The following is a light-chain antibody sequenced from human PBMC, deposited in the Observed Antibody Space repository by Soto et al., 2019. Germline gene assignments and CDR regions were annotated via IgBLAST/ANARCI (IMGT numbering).Light chain of an antibody. CDR3: SSYAGSNKGV. V-gene: IGLV2-8*01. CDR2: EVS. Sequence: QSALTQPPSASGSPGQSVTISCTGTSSDVGGYNYVSWYQQHPGKAPKLMIYEVSKRPSGVPDRFSGSKSGNTASLTVSGLQAEDEADYYCSSYAGSNKGVFGEGTKPT. J-gene: IGLJ2*01. CDR1: SSDVGGYNY.